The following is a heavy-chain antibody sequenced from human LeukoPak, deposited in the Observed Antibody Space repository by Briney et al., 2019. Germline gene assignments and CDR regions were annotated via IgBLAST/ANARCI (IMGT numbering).Heavy chain of an antibody. CDR1: GFTSSNYN. D-gene: IGHD3-22*01. J-gene: IGHJ4*02. CDR2: IRSSTTYV. Sequence: PGGSLRLSCAASGFTSSNYNMNWVRQAPGKGLEWVSSIRSSTTYVYYADSVKGRFTISRDNAKNSLYLQMNSLRAEDTAVYYCARDSLTMIVGRQKRGLDYWGQGTLVTVSS. CDR3: ARDSLTMIVGRQKRGLDY. V-gene: IGHV3-21*01.